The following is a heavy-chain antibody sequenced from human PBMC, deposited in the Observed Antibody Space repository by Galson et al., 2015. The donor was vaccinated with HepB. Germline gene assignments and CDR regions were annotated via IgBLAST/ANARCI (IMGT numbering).Heavy chain of an antibody. CDR3: ATDRQRRMGVTGAFDI. V-gene: IGHV3-15*01. CDR1: GFTFSNAW. Sequence: SLRLSCAASGFTFSNAWMSWVRQAPGKGLEWVGRIKSKTDDGTTDYAAPVKGRFTISRDDSKNTLYLQMNSLKTEDTAVYYCATDRQRRMGVTGAFDIWGQGTMVTVSS. J-gene: IGHJ3*02. CDR2: IKSKTDDGTT. D-gene: IGHD3-10*01.